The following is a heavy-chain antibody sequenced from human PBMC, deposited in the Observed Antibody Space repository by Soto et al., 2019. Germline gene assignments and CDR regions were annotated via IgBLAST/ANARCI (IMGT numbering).Heavy chain of an antibody. CDR1: GFTFSDYY. CDR3: ARVCPYDFGSGYVSGSLYMDV. J-gene: IGHJ6*03. Sequence: VGSLRLSCAASGFTFSDYYMSWIRQAPGKGLEWVSYISSSGSTIYYADSVKGRFTISRDNAKNSLYLQMNSLRDEDTAVYYCARVCPYDFGSGYVSGSLYMDVWGKGTTVTVSS. V-gene: IGHV3-11*01. CDR2: ISSSGSTI. D-gene: IGHD3-3*01.